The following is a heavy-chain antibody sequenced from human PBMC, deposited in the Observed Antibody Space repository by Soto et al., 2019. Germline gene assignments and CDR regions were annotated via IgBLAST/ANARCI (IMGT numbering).Heavy chain of an antibody. J-gene: IGHJ4*02. D-gene: IGHD3-3*01. V-gene: IGHV1-3*01. CDR3: ARSSLEIYESMIDY. Sequence: ASVKVSCKASGYTFTKYAMHWVLQAPGPRLEWMGWINAGNGNTKYSQKFQGRVTITRDTSASTAYLELSSLRSEDTAVYYCARSSLEIYESMIDYWGQGTLVTVSS. CDR1: GYTFTKYA. CDR2: INAGNGNT.